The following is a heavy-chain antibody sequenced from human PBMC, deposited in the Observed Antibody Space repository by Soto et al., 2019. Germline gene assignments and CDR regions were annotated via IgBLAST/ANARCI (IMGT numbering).Heavy chain of an antibody. Sequence: SETLSLTCAVYGGSFSGYYWSWIRQPPGKGLEWIGEINHSGSTNYNPSLKSRVTISVDTSKNQFSLKLSSVTAADTAVYYCARGRRYCSSTSCSFDYWGQGTLVTVSS. CDR1: GGSFSGYY. CDR2: INHSGST. CDR3: ARGRRYCSSTSCSFDY. J-gene: IGHJ4*02. D-gene: IGHD2-2*01. V-gene: IGHV4-34*01.